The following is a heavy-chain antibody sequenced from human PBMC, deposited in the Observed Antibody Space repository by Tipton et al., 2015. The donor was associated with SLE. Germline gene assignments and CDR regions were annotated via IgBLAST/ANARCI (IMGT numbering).Heavy chain of an antibody. CDR2: LFPGGNT. J-gene: IGHJ3*01. Sequence: LRLSCTVSGGSISTNTYFWGWIRQPPGKGLEWIGRLFPGGNTNYNPPLQSRVTMSVDTSKKQFSLTLSSVTAADTAVYFCATSAYSSSSDAFDFWGPGTMVSVSS. V-gene: IGHV4-39*07. D-gene: IGHD6-6*01. CDR1: GGSISTNTYF. CDR3: ATSAYSSSSDAFDF.